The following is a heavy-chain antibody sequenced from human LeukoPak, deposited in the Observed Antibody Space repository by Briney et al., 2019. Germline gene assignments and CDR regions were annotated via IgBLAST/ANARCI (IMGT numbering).Heavy chain of an antibody. CDR2: SNPSGDST. CDR1: GYTFTNYY. CDR3: ARTSGLAAAGSFDY. V-gene: IGHV1-46*01. D-gene: IGHD6-13*01. Sequence: ASVKVSCKASGYTFTNYYIHWVRQAPGHGLEWLGISNPSGDSTNYAEKFQGRVTITTDESTDESTSTVYMELSSLRSEDTAVYYCARTSGLAAAGSFDYWGQGTLVTVSS. J-gene: IGHJ4*02.